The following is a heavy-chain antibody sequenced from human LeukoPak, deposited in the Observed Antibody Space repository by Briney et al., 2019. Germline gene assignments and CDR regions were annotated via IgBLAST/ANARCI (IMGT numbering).Heavy chain of an antibody. Sequence: GGSLRLSCAASGFTFSSFAMNWVRQAPGKGLEWVSGISVSGGSTYYADSVKGRFTISRDNAKNSLYLQMNSLRAEDTAVYYCARDCGGGSCYGPYDAFDIWGQGTMVTVSS. V-gene: IGHV3-23*01. D-gene: IGHD2-15*01. CDR1: GFTFSSFA. CDR3: ARDCGGGSCYGPYDAFDI. J-gene: IGHJ3*02. CDR2: ISVSGGST.